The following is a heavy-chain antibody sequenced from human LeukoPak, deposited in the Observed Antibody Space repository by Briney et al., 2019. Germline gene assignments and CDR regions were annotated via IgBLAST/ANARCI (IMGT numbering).Heavy chain of an antibody. CDR3: ARDRRVGATHNWFDP. CDR2: LIPIFGTA. Sequence: SVKVSCKASGGTFSSYAISWVRQAPGQGLEWMGGLIPIFGTANYAQKFQGRVTITADESTSTAYMELSSLRSEDTAVYYCARDRRVGATHNWFDPWGQGTLVTVSS. CDR1: GGTFSSYA. D-gene: IGHD1-26*01. V-gene: IGHV1-69*01. J-gene: IGHJ5*02.